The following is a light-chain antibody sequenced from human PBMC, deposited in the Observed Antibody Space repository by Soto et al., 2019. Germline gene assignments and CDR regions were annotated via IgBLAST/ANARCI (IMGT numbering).Light chain of an antibody. CDR2: EDS. J-gene: IGLJ1*01. CDR3: CSYAGSGTYV. Sequence: QSALTQPASVSGSPGQSITISCTGTSSDVGSYNLVSWYQQHPGKAPKLMIYEDSKWPSGVSNRFSGSKSGNTASLTISGLQAEDEADYYCCSYAGSGTYVFGTGTKLTVL. V-gene: IGLV2-23*01. CDR1: SSDVGSYNL.